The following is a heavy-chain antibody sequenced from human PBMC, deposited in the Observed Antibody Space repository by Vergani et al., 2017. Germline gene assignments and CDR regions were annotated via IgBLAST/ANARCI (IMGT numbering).Heavy chain of an antibody. CDR3: ARDSAVGGTFDS. V-gene: IGHV4-61*02. Sequence: QVQLQESGPGLVKPSQTLSLTCTVPGASMSSVGYYWTWVRQPAGKGLEWIGRIYYSGRTDYNPSLESRVTISVDTSKNTFSLKLNSVTAADTAIYYCARDSAVGGTFDSWGQGTLVSVSS. CDR2: IYYSGRT. J-gene: IGHJ4*02. CDR1: GASMSSVGYY. D-gene: IGHD1-26*01.